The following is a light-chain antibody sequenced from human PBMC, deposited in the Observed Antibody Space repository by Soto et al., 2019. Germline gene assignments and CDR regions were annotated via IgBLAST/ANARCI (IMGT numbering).Light chain of an antibody. J-gene: IGKJ1*01. CDR2: DAS. CDR1: QSVSSSY. Sequence: EIVLTQSPGTLSLSPGERATLSCRASQSVSSSYLAWYQQKPGQAPRLLIYDASSRATGIPDRFSGSGSGTDFTLTISRLEPEDFAVYYCHQYGGSPRTFGQGTKVEIK. CDR3: HQYGGSPRT. V-gene: IGKV3-20*01.